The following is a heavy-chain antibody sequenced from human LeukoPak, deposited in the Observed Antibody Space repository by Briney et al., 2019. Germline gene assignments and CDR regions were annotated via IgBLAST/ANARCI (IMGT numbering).Heavy chain of an antibody. CDR3: ERVVQGKIYYYYGMDV. Sequence: ASVKVSCKASGGTFSSYAISWVRQAPGQGLEWMGGIIPIFGTANYAQKFQGRVTITADESTSTAYMELSSLRSEDTAVYYCERVVQGKIYYYYGMDVWGQETTVTVSS. CDR2: IIPIFGTA. V-gene: IGHV1-69*13. J-gene: IGHJ6*02. CDR1: GGTFSSYA. D-gene: IGHD1-1*01.